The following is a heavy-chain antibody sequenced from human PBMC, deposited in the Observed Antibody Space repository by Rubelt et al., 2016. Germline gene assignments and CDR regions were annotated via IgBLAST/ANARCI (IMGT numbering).Heavy chain of an antibody. D-gene: IGHD5-18*01. CDR2: IYSSRST. Sequence: QVQLQESGPGLVKPSEALSLTCTVSGGSISSSRYYWGWIRQPPGTGLEWIGSIYSSRSTYYNPSLESQLALFIDASKNQFSLKLNAVTAADTALYYCARVDTNLFSDAFDIWGLGTMGTVSS. J-gene: IGHJ3*02. CDR1: GGSISSSRYY. V-gene: IGHV4-39*02. CDR3: ARVDTNLFSDAFDI.